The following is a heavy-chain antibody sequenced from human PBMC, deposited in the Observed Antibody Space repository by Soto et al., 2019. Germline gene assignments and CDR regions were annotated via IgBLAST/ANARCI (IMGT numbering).Heavy chain of an antibody. CDR2: INPNSGGT. Sequence: ASVKVSCKASGYTFTGYYMHWGRQAPGQGLEWMGWINPNSGGTNYAQKFQGWVTMTRDTSISTAYMELSRLRSDDTAVYYCASHPITGDRAFDIWGQGTMVTVSS. CDR1: GYTFTGYY. CDR3: ASHPITGDRAFDI. V-gene: IGHV1-2*04. D-gene: IGHD7-27*01. J-gene: IGHJ3*02.